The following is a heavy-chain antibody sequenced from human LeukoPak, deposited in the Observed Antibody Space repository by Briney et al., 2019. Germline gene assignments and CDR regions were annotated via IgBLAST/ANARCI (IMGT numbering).Heavy chain of an antibody. Sequence: SETLSLTCTVSGGSISSSSYYWGWIRQPPGKGLEWIGSIYYSGSTYYNPSLKSRVTISVDTSKNQFSLKLSSVTAADTAVYYCAREVPYGSGTEFDYWGQGTLVTVSS. J-gene: IGHJ4*02. CDR3: AREVPYGSGTEFDY. D-gene: IGHD3-10*01. V-gene: IGHV4-39*07. CDR2: IYYSGST. CDR1: GGSISSSSYY.